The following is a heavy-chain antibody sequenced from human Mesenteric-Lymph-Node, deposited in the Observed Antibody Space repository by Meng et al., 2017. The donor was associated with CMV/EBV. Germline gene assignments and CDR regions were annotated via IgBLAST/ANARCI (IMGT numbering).Heavy chain of an antibody. V-gene: IGHV1-2*06. D-gene: IGHD3-22*01. Sequence: FTAYYMHWVRQAPGQGLEWMGRINHNNGVTDYAQNFQGRVTMTRDTSFSTAYMELSSLRSDDTAIYYCARAYDPTGFFNIWSFYFDYWGQGSLVTVSS. CDR2: INHNNGVT. CDR1: FTAYY. CDR3: ARAYDPTGFFNIWSFYFDY. J-gene: IGHJ4*02.